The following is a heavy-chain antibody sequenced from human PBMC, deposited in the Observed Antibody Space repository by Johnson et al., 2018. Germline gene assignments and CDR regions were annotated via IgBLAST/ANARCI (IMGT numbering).Heavy chain of an antibody. CDR2: IRSKANSYAT. J-gene: IGHJ3*02. CDR1: GFTFSGST. CDR3: TRPRVGSREAFEI. V-gene: IGHV3-73*01. Sequence: EVQLVESGGGLVQPGRSLKLSCAASGFTFSGSTMHWVRQASGKGLEWVGRIRSKANSYATAYAASVKGRFTISGDDSNNTAYLQMNSLKTEDTAGYYCTRPRVGSREAFEIWGQGRMVTVSS. D-gene: IGHD1-26*01.